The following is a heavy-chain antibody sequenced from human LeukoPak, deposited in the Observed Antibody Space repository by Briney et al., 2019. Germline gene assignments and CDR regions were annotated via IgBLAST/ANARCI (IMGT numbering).Heavy chain of an antibody. Sequence: PGGSLRLSCSAFGFTFSSYAMHWVRQAPGKGLEYVSAISSNGGSTYYADSVKGRFTISRDNSKNTLYLQMSSLRAEDTAVYYCVKDRELLWFGELLIPHYFDYWGQGTLVTVSS. CDR3: VKDRELLWFGELLIPHYFDY. CDR2: ISSNGGST. J-gene: IGHJ4*02. D-gene: IGHD3-10*01. CDR1: GFTFSSYA. V-gene: IGHV3-64D*06.